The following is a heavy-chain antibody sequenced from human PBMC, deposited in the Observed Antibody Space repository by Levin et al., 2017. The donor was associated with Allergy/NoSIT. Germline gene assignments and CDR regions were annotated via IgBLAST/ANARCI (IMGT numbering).Heavy chain of an antibody. V-gene: IGHV3-7*04. Sequence: GESLKISCAASGFTFSSYWMSWVRQVPGKGLEWVANINQDGSEKYYVDSVKGRFTISRDNAENLVDLQMNDLRAEDTAVYYCARVLTSLTGWNYWGQGALVTVSS. CDR2: INQDGSEK. J-gene: IGHJ4*02. CDR1: GFTFSSYW. CDR3: ARVLTSLTGWNY. D-gene: IGHD4/OR15-4a*01.